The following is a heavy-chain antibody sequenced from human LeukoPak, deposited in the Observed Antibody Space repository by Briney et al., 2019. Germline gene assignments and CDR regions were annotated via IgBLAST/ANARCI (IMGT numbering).Heavy chain of an antibody. J-gene: IGHJ4*02. CDR2: INHSGST. Sequence: PSETLSLTCTVSGGSFSGYYWSWIRQPPGKGLEWIGEINHSGSTNYNPSLKSRVTISVDTSKNQFSLKLSSVTAADTAVYYCARGHPTVGATYFDYWGQGTLVTVSS. V-gene: IGHV4-34*01. CDR3: ARGHPTVGATYFDY. CDR1: GGSFSGYY. D-gene: IGHD1-26*01.